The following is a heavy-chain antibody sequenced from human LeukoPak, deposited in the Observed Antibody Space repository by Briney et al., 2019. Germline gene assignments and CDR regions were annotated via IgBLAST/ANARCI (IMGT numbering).Heavy chain of an antibody. J-gene: IGHJ4*02. CDR2: MFTSGSA. V-gene: IGHV4-4*07. CDR3: ARLYCSGGACLFDH. D-gene: IGHD2-15*01. Sequence: SETLFLTCSVSGGSISGYYWNWIRRPAGKGLEWIGRMFTSGSANYNPSLGSRVTMSTDTSKNHVSLKLSAVTAADTAVYYCARLYCSGGACLFDHWGQGTPVTVSS. CDR1: GGSISGYY.